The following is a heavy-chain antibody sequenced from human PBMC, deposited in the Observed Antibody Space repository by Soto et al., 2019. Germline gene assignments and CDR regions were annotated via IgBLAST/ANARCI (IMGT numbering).Heavy chain of an antibody. V-gene: IGHV3-7*01. CDR1: GFTFSSYW. J-gene: IGHJ6*03. Sequence: GGSLRLSCAASGFTFSSYWMSWVRQAPGKGLEWVANIKQDGSEKYYVDSVKGRFTISRDNAKNSLYLQMNSLRAEDTAVYYCAREDSYGDLFYYYYYYMDVWGKGTTVTVSS. CDR3: AREDSYGDLFYYYYYYMDV. CDR2: IKQDGSEK. D-gene: IGHD4-17*01.